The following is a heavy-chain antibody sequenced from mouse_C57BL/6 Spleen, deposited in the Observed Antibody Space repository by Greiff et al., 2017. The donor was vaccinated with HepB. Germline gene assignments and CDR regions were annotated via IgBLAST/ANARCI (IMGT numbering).Heavy chain of an antibody. CDR1: GYAFSSSW. CDR2: IYPGDGDT. J-gene: IGHJ1*03. Sequence: QVQLQQSGPELVKPGASVKISCKASGYAFSSSWMNWVKQRPGKGLEWIGRIYPGDGDTNYNGKFKGKATLTADKSSSTAYMQLSSLPSEDSAVYFCAKLPYSSGSSYLYLEAGGKGTTVPVSS. V-gene: IGHV1-82*01. CDR3: AKLPYSSGSSYLYLEA. D-gene: IGHD1-1*01.